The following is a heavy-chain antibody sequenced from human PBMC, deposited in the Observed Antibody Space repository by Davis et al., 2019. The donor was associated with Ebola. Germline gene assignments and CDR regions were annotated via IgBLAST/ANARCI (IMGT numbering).Heavy chain of an antibody. D-gene: IGHD1-1*01. V-gene: IGHV1-18*04. CDR2: INPHNGNT. Sequence: AASVKVSCKASGYTFTSYGITWVRQAPGQGLEWMGWINPHNGNTNYAQNVQGRVTMTTDTSTTTAYMEVGSLRFDDTAVYYCARAQFPTTSDHWGQGTLVIVSS. J-gene: IGHJ4*02. CDR3: ARAQFPTTSDH. CDR1: GYTFTSYG.